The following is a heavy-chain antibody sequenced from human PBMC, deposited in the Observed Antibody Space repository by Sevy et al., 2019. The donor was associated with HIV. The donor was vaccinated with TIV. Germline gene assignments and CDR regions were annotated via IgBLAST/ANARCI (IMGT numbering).Heavy chain of an antibody. J-gene: IGHJ5*02. Sequence: ASVKVSCKASGYTFTSYAMHWVRQAPGQRLEWMGWINAGNGNTKYSQKFQGRVTITRDTSASTAYMELSSLRSEDTAVYYCARCTMVRGVIIRSYDWFDPWGQGTLVTVSS. CDR3: ARCTMVRGVIIRSYDWFDP. CDR2: INAGNGNT. CDR1: GYTFTSYA. V-gene: IGHV1-3*01. D-gene: IGHD3-10*01.